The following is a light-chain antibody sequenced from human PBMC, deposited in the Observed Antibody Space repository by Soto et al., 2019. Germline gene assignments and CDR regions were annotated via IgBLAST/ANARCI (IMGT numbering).Light chain of an antibody. J-gene: IGLJ1*01. Sequence: QSVLTQPASVSGSPGQSNTISCTGTSSDVGGYNYVSWYQQHPGKAPKLMIYEVSNRPSGVSNRFSGSKSGNTASLTISGLQAEDEADYYCSSYTSSSTLVFGTGTKLTVL. V-gene: IGLV2-14*01. CDR1: SSDVGGYNY. CDR2: EVS. CDR3: SSYTSSSTLV.